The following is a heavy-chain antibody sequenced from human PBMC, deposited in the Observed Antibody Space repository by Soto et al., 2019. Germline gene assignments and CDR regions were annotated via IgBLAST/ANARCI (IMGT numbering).Heavy chain of an antibody. CDR1: GFSFTNHW. J-gene: IGHJ3*01. V-gene: IGHV3-7*03. CDR2: IKQDGGET. CDR3: ARHGLHRDALDL. Sequence: EMQLEESGGGLVQPGGSRRLSCEASGFSFTNHWMSWVRQAPGKGLEWLANIKQDGGETYYLESVKGRFSISRDNAKDSVYLQMSGLRAEGTAVYYCARHGLHRDALDLWGQGTLVTVSS. D-gene: IGHD3-16*01.